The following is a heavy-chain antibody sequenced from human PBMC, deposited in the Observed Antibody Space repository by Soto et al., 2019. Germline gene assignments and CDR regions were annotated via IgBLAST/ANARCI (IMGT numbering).Heavy chain of an antibody. CDR2: ISGTSTYI. CDR3: ARCYSNGWHDY. V-gene: IGHV3-21*01. Sequence: EVQLVESGGGLVKPGGSLRLSCAASAFTFSSYSMNWVRQAPGKGLEWVSYISGTSTYIYYADSVKGRFTISRDNGKNSLYLQMNSLGAEDTAVYYCARCYSNGWHDYWGQGTLVTVSS. D-gene: IGHD6-19*01. J-gene: IGHJ4*02. CDR1: AFTFSSYS.